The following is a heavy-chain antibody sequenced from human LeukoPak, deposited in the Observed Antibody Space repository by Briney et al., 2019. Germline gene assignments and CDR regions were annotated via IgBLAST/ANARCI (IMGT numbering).Heavy chain of an antibody. CDR3: VRLASGYYYGDY. D-gene: IGHD3-22*01. CDR2: ISYSGST. J-gene: IGHJ4*02. V-gene: IGHV4-31*03. CDR1: GDSISSGGYY. Sequence: PSETLSLTCSVSGDSISSGGYYWTLVRQYPGRGLGGIGFISYSGSTYYNPSLKSRVTISVDTSKNQFSLKLSSVTAADTAVYYCVRLASGYYYGDYWGQGTLVTVSS.